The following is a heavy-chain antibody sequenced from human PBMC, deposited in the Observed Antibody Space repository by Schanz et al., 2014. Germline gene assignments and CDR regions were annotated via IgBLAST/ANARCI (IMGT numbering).Heavy chain of an antibody. V-gene: IGHV1-69*04. D-gene: IGHD6-13*01. CDR3: ARDGHSSKWSSYYYYGMDV. Sequence: QVHLVQSGAEVKEPGSSVKVSCTPSGGTFVTFFFTWVRQAPGQGPQWMGRISPLLGVANYAQEFQGRLTITADTSTSTAYMELSSLRSEDTAVYYCARDGHSSKWSSYYYYGMDVWGQGTTVTVSS. CDR2: ISPLLGVA. CDR1: GGTFVTFF. J-gene: IGHJ6*02.